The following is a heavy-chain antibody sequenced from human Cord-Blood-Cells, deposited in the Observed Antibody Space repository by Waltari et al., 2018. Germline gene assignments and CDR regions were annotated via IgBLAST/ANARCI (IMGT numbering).Heavy chain of an antibody. J-gene: IGHJ6*02. CDR3: AREGMVGATYYYGMDV. V-gene: IGHV3-53*02. CDR1: GFTVSSNH. D-gene: IGHD1-26*01. CDR2: SYSGGST. Sequence: EVQLVETGGGLIQPGGSLRLSCAASGFTVSSNHIRWVRQAPGKGLEWVSVSYSGGSTYYADSVKGRFTISRDNSKNTLYLQMNSLRAEDTAVYYCAREGMVGATYYYGMDVWGQGTTVTVSS.